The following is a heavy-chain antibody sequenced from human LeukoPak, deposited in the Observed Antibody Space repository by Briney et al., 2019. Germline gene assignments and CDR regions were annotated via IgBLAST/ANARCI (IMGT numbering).Heavy chain of an antibody. Sequence: GGSLRLSCAASGFTFSTYGMSWVRQAPGKGLEWVSAVSSTGGTTYYADSVKGRFTISRDNSKNTLFLQINSLRAEDTAVYYCAKNGDRGAFCSGGTCYPYYYYFMDVWGKGTTVTISS. CDR2: VSSTGGTT. J-gene: IGHJ6*03. D-gene: IGHD2-15*01. CDR1: GFTFSTYG. CDR3: AKNGDRGAFCSGGTCYPYYYYFMDV. V-gene: IGHV3-23*01.